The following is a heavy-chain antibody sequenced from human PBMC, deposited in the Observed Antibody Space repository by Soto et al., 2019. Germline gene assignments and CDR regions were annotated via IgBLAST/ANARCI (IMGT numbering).Heavy chain of an antibody. CDR1: GGSISSYY. D-gene: IGHD6-13*01. Sequence: PSETLSLTCTVSGGSISSYYWSWIRQPPGKGLEWIGYIYYSGSTNYNPSLKSRVTISVDTSKNQFSLKLSSVTAADTAVYYCASSAAGDINWFDPWGQGTLVTVSS. CDR3: ASSAAGDINWFDP. V-gene: IGHV4-59*01. CDR2: IYYSGST. J-gene: IGHJ5*02.